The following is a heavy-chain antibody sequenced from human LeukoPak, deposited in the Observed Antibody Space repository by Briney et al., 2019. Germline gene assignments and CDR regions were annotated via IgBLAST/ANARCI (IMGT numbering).Heavy chain of an antibody. J-gene: IGHJ5*02. CDR3: ARDQGYSYGYDWFDP. Sequence: SETLSLTCTVSGGSISSYYWSWIRQPPGKGLEWIGYIYYSGSTNYNPSLKSRVTISVDTSKNRFSLKLSSVTAADTAVYYCARDQGYSYGYDWFDPWGQGTLVTVSS. D-gene: IGHD5-18*01. CDR2: IYYSGST. CDR1: GGSISSYY. V-gene: IGHV4-59*01.